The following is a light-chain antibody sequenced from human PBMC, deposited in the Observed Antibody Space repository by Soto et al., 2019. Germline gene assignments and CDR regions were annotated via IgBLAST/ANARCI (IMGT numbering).Light chain of an antibody. CDR1: QSVSSN. CDR2: GAS. J-gene: IGKJ5*01. V-gene: IGKV3-15*01. Sequence: EIVMTQSPGTLSVSPGERVIFSCRASQSVSSNLAWYQQKPGQTPRLLIYGASTRATGIPDRFSGSGSGTEFTLTISSLQSEDFADYYCQQYQNWPLITFGQGTRLEIK. CDR3: QQYQNWPLIT.